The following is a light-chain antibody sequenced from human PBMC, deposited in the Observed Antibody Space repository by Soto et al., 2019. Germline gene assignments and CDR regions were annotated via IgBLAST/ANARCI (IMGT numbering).Light chain of an antibody. CDR2: DTT. V-gene: IGLV7-46*01. CDR1: TGAVTSGHY. Sequence: QAGVTQEPSLTVSPGGTVTLTCGSSTGAVTSGHYPYWFQKKPGQAPRTLICDTTNKHSWTPARFSGSLLGGKAALTLSGAQPEDEAEYYCLLSYSGARVFGGGTKLTVL. J-gene: IGLJ2*01. CDR3: LLSYSGARV.